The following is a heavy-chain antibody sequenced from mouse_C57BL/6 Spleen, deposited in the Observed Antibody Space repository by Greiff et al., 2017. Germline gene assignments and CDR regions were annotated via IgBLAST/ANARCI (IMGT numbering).Heavy chain of an antibody. CDR3: TRNDGYYPYYFDY. J-gene: IGHJ2*01. Sequence: DVHLVESGEGLVKPGGSLKLSCAASGFTFSSYAMSWVRQTPEKRLEWVAYISSGGDYIYYADTVKGRFTISRDNARNTLYLQMSSLKSEDTAMYYCTRNDGYYPYYFDYWGQGTTLTVSS. CDR2: ISSGGDYI. D-gene: IGHD2-3*01. V-gene: IGHV5-9-1*02. CDR1: GFTFSSYA.